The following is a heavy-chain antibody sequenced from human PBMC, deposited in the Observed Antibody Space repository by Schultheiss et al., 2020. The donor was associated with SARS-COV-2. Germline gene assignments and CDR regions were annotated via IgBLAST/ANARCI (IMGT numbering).Heavy chain of an antibody. V-gene: IGHV4-34*01. D-gene: IGHD1-14*01. CDR3: ASHGPGFDY. Sequence: SETLSLTCAVHGGSFSGNYWSWIRQPPGKGLEWIGEINHSGSTNYNPSLKSRVTISVDTSKNQFSLKLSSVTAADTAVYYCASHGPGFDYWGQGTLVTVSS. CDR1: GGSFSGNY. CDR2: INHSGST. J-gene: IGHJ4*02.